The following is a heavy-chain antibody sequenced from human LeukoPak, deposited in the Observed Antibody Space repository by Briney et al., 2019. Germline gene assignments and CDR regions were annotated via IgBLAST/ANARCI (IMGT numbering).Heavy chain of an antibody. V-gene: IGHV3-30*18. D-gene: IGHD3-22*01. J-gene: IGHJ3*02. CDR1: GFTFSSYG. CDR2: ISYDGSNK. Sequence: GGSLRLSCAASGFTFSSYGMHWVRQAPGKGLEWVAVISYDGSNKYYADSVKGRFTISRDNSKNTLYLQMNSLRAEDTAVYYCAKGTAYHYYDSSGLYAFDIWGQGTMVTVSS. CDR3: AKGTAYHYYDSSGLYAFDI.